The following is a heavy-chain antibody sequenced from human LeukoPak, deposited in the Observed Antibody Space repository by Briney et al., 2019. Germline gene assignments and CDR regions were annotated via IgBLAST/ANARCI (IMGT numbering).Heavy chain of an antibody. Sequence: SGRSLRLSCAASGFTFSGYAMHWVRQAPGKGLEWVALISYDGGSNKYYADSVKGRFTISSDNSKNTLCLQMNSLRAEDTAVYYCAREERGHLVGYWGQGTLVTVSS. CDR2: ISYDGGSNK. J-gene: IGHJ4*02. CDR1: GFTFSGYA. CDR3: AREERGHLVGY. V-gene: IGHV3-30-3*01. D-gene: IGHD6-6*01.